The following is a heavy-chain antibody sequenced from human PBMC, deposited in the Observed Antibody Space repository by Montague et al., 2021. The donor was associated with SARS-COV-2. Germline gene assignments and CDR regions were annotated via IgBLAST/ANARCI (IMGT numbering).Heavy chain of an antibody. CDR1: GGAMNSVSDF. J-gene: IGHJ4*02. D-gene: IGHD3/OR15-3a*01. V-gene: IGHV4-61*02. Sequence: TLSLTCTVSGGAMNSVSDFWGWIRQASGKGPEWIGRVRPGGRTNYNPSLGSRVTVSLDMSKSQFSLTLSSVTAADSAVYYRTTDTDWRGIEYWGLGTLVTVSS. CDR3: TTDTDWRGIEY. CDR2: VRPGGRT.